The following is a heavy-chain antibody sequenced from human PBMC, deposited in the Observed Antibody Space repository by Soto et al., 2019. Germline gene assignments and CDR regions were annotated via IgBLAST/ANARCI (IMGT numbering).Heavy chain of an antibody. V-gene: IGHV4-4*02. Sequence: QVQLQESGPGLVEPSGTLSLTCAVSGASISNTDWWSWVRQRPGKGLEWIGEIYHSGTTNCDPSLKSRVTISLDQSKSQFSLKLTSVTAADTAVYYCAIPGAGDFDYWGQGTLVTVSS. J-gene: IGHJ4*02. CDR2: IYHSGTT. CDR1: GASISNTDW. D-gene: IGHD6-13*01. CDR3: AIPGAGDFDY.